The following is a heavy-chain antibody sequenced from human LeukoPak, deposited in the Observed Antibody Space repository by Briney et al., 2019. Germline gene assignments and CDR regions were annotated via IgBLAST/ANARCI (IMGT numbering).Heavy chain of an antibody. CDR2: IYYSGST. J-gene: IGHJ6*03. CDR1: GGSISSYY. Sequence: SETLSLTCTVSGGSISSYYWSWIRQPPGKGLEWIGYIYYSGSTNYNPSLKSRVTISVDTSKNQFSLKLSSVTAADTAVYYCASARWRNWNYYMDVWGKGTTVTVSS. V-gene: IGHV4-59*01. D-gene: IGHD1-1*01. CDR3: ASARWRNWNYYMDV.